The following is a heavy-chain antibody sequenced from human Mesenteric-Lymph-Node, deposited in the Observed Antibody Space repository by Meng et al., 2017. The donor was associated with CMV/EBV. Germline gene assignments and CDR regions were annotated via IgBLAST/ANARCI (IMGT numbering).Heavy chain of an antibody. CDR3: ARGGGGLDV. V-gene: IGHV3-74*03. D-gene: IGHD3-16*01. J-gene: IGHJ3*01. CDR1: GFTVNHHW. CDR2: INNDGSTT. Sequence: GGSLRLSCAASGFTVNHHWMHWVRQVPGKWLVWLSFINNDGSTTKYADSVKGRFTISRDNAKNILYLQMNSLRVEDTAVYYCARGGGGLDVWGQETMVTVSS.